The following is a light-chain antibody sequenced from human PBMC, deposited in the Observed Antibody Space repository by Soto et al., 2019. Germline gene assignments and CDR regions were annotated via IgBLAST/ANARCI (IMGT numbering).Light chain of an antibody. Sequence: QSALTQPASVSGSPGQSITISCTGTSSDVGGYNYVSWYQQHPGKAPKLMIYDVSNRPSGVSNRFSGSKSGNTAYLTISGLQAEDEADYYCSSYTSSSTLYVFGTGTKVTV. V-gene: IGLV2-14*01. CDR1: SSDVGGYNY. CDR2: DVS. CDR3: SSYTSSSTLYV. J-gene: IGLJ1*01.